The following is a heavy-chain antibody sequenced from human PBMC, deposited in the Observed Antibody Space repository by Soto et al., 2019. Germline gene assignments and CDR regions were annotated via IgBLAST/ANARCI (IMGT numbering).Heavy chain of an antibody. V-gene: IGHV1-2*04. CDR1: GYTFTGYY. CDR2: INPNSGGT. J-gene: IGHJ3*02. Sequence: ASVKVSCKASGYTFTGYYMHWVRQAPGQGLEWMGWINPNSGGTNYAQKFQGWVTMTRDTSISTAYMELSRLGSDDTAVYYGARGQGGRGYYDSSGYYGSPKYDAFDIWGQGTMVTVSS. D-gene: IGHD3-22*01. CDR3: ARGQGGRGYYDSSGYYGSPKYDAFDI.